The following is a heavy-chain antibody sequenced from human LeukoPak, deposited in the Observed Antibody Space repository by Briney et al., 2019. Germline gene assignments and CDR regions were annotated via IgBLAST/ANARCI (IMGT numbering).Heavy chain of an antibody. CDR3: ARESQDGDLDY. D-gene: IGHD3-10*01. J-gene: IGHJ4*02. CDR2: IYYSGST. CDR1: GGSISSYY. V-gene: IGHV4-59*12. Sequence: SETLSLTCTVSGGSISSYYWSWIRQPPGKGLEWIGYIYYSGSTYYNPSLKSRVTISVDRSKNQFSLKLSSVTAADTAVYYCARESQDGDLDYWGQGTLVTVSS.